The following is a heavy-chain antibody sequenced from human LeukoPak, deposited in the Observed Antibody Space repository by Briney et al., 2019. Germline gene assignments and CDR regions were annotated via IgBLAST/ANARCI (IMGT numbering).Heavy chain of an antibody. CDR1: GYSFTSYY. D-gene: IGHD1-7*01. Sequence: GASVKVSCKASGYSFTSYYMHWVRQAPGQGLEWMGRINPKSGDTKYAQKFQGRVTMTRDTAISTAYLELSRLRAGDTAVFYCAREGDELFFDYWGQGTLVTVSS. CDR3: AREGDELFFDY. CDR2: INPKSGDT. V-gene: IGHV1-2*06. J-gene: IGHJ4*02.